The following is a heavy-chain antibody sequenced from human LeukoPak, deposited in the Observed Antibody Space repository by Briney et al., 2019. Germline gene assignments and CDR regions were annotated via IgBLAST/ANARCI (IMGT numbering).Heavy chain of an antibody. V-gene: IGHV3-7*01. Sequence: GGSLRLSCAASGFTFSSYWMSWVRQAPGKGLEWVANIKQDGSEKYYVDSAKGRFTISRDNAKNSLYLQMNSLRAEDTAVYYCARERSGRYSGVTLDYWRQGTLVTVST. J-gene: IGHJ4*02. CDR3: ARERSGRYSGVTLDY. CDR1: GFTFSSYW. D-gene: IGHD3-10*01. CDR2: IKQDGSEK.